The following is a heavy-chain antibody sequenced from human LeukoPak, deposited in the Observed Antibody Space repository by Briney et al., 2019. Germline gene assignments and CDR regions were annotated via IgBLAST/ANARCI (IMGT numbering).Heavy chain of an antibody. Sequence: SSETLSLTCAVYGGSFSGYFWSWIRQPPGKGLEWIGEINRSGSTTYNPSLKSRVTISVDTSKNQFSLKLNSVTAADTAVYYCARFGTYWGQGILVTVSS. D-gene: IGHD3-10*01. J-gene: IGHJ4*02. V-gene: IGHV4-34*01. CDR3: ARFGTY. CDR1: GGSFSGYF. CDR2: INRSGST.